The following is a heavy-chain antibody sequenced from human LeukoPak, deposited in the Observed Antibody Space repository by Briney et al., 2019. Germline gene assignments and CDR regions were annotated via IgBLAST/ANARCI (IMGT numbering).Heavy chain of an antibody. CDR3: ARGSARTYSSSWYEGYFDY. Sequence: ASVKVSCKASGYTFTSYAMHWVRQAPGQRLEWMGWINAGNGNTKYSQEFQGRVTITGDTSASTAYMELSSLRSEDMAVYYCARGSARTYSSSWYEGYFDYWGQGTLVTVSS. CDR1: GYTFTSYA. D-gene: IGHD6-13*01. J-gene: IGHJ4*02. V-gene: IGHV1-3*03. CDR2: INAGNGNT.